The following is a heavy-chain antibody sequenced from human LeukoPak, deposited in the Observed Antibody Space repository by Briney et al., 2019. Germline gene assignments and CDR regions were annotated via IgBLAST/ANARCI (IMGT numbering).Heavy chain of an antibody. D-gene: IGHD3-10*01. CDR1: GFIVSGKF. Sequence: PGGSLRLSCAASGFIVSGKFMNWVRQAPGKGLEWVSVIYSGDGTYYGDSVKGRFTISRDNSKNTLYLQMNSLRADDTAVYYCARGSSRGYHYGMDVWGQGTTVTVSS. J-gene: IGHJ6*02. V-gene: IGHV3-66*02. CDR3: ARGSSRGYHYGMDV. CDR2: IYSGDGT.